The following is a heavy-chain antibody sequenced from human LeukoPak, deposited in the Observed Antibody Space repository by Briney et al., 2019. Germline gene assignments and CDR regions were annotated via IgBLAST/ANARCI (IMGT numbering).Heavy chain of an antibody. CDR2: IKPDSGAT. CDR3: ARPEYRYGYILDY. CDR1: GYTFTGHY. V-gene: IGHV1-2*02. D-gene: IGHD5-18*01. J-gene: IGHJ4*02. Sequence: ASVKVSCKASGYTFTGHYIHWVRQAPGQGLEWMGWIKPDSGATNYAQKFQGRVTMTRDTSISTAHMELNRLTSDDTAVYYCARPEYRYGYILDYWGQGNLVTVSS.